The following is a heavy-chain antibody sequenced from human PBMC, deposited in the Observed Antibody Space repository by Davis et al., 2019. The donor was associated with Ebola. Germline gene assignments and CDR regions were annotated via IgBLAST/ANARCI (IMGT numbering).Heavy chain of an antibody. V-gene: IGHV3-9*01. D-gene: IGHD1-26*01. CDR2: ISWNSNAI. CDR3: ARAQLRATTFVRTGGMDV. Sequence: GGSLRLSCAASGFTFEDYAMHWVRQAPGKGLEWVSGISWNSNAIGYADSVKGRFTISRDNAKNSLYLQMNSLRAEDAAIYYCARAQLRATTFVRTGGMDVWGQGTTVTVSS. J-gene: IGHJ6*02. CDR1: GFTFEDYA.